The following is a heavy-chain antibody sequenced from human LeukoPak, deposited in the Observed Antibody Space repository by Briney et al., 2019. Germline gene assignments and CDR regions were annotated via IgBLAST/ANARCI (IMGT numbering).Heavy chain of an antibody. V-gene: IGHV3-48*04. CDR3: ARSPMVRGVITHFDY. CDR1: GITLSNYG. Sequence: GGSLRLSCAVSGITLSNYGMNWVRQAPGKGLEWVSYISSSSSTIYYADSVKGRFTVSRDNAENSLYLQMNSLRAEDTAVYYCARSPMVRGVITHFDYWGQGTLVSVSS. D-gene: IGHD3-10*01. J-gene: IGHJ4*02. CDR2: ISSSSSTI.